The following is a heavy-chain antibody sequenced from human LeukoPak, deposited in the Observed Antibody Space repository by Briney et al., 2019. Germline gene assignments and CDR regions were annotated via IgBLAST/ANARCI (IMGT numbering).Heavy chain of an antibody. V-gene: IGHV1-18*04. CDR2: INAYDSNT. D-gene: IGHD2-8*01. CDR3: ARDLCTNATCPLFDY. Sequence: GASVKVSCKASGYTFTSYGISWLRQAPGQGLEWVGWINAYDSNTDYAQKFQGRVSMTTDTSTSTAYMELRSLRSDDTAVYYCARDLCTNATCPLFDYWGQGTLVTVSS. CDR1: GYTFTSYG. J-gene: IGHJ4*02.